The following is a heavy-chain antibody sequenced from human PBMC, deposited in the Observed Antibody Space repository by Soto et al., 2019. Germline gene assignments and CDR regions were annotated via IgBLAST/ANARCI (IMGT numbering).Heavy chain of an antibody. Sequence: EVQLVESGGRLVQPGRSLRLSCVGTGLNFDDFAMHWVRQAPGKGLEWVSGITWNSRVLAYADSVKGRFTISRDISKNTLYLQMTGLRVDDTAMYFCAGDDIDWQWRLGHNFAFWGQGTLVTVS. CDR2: ITWNSRVL. V-gene: IGHV3-9*01. CDR3: AGDDIDWQWRLGHNFAF. CDR1: GLNFDDFA. D-gene: IGHD3-9*01. J-gene: IGHJ4*02.